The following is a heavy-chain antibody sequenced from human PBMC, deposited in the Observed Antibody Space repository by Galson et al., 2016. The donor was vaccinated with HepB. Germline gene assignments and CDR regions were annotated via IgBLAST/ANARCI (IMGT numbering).Heavy chain of an antibody. CDR2: IYYTGST. CDR3: ASAGSEYAFWSGYPSNYHFDH. J-gene: IGHJ4*02. V-gene: IGHV4-59*01. CDR1: GASISNYY. D-gene: IGHD3-3*01. Sequence: ETLSLTCTVSGASISNYYWSWIRQPPGKGLEWIGFIYYTGSTNYNPSLKSRVHMSVDTSKHQFSLTLPSVTAAGTAMYYCASAGSEYAFWSGYPSNYHFDHWGQGTLVTVSS.